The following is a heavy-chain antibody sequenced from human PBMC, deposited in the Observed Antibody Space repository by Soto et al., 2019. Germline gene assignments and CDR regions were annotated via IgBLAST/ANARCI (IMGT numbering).Heavy chain of an antibody. V-gene: IGHV1-46*01. Sequence: ASVKVSCKASGYTFTSYYMHWVRQAPGQGLEWMGIINPSGGSTSYAQKFQGRVTMTRDTSTSTVYMELSSLRSEDTAVYYCARDHIVADYTARSGGMGVWGKGTTVTVSS. D-gene: IGHD5-12*01. CDR3: ARDHIVADYTARSGGMGV. CDR1: GYTFTSYY. CDR2: INPSGGST. J-gene: IGHJ6*04.